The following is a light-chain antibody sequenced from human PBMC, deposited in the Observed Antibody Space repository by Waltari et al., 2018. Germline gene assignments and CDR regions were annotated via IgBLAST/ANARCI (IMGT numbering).Light chain of an antibody. Sequence: QSVLTQPPSVSGAPGQRVTISCTGSSSNIGAGYDVHWYQQLPGTAPKLLISGNSNRPSGVPDRFSGSKSGTSASLAITGLQAEDEADYYCQSYDSSLSGFHVVFGGGTKLTVL. CDR3: QSYDSSLSGFHVV. J-gene: IGLJ2*01. V-gene: IGLV1-40*01. CDR2: GNS. CDR1: SSNIGAGYD.